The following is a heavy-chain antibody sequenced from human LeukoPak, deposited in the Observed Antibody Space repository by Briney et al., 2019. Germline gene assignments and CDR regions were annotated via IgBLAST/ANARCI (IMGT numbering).Heavy chain of an antibody. V-gene: IGHV3-21*01. CDR1: GFTFSSYS. D-gene: IGHD3-3*01. J-gene: IGHJ4*02. CDR2: ISSSSSYI. Sequence: GGSLRLSRAASGFTFSSYSMNWVRQAPGKGLEWVSSISSSSSYIYYADSVRGRFTISRDNAKNSLYLQMNSLRAEDTAVYYCASETPESEYYDFWSGGGDFDYWGQGTLVTVSS. CDR3: ASETPESEYYDFWSGGGDFDY.